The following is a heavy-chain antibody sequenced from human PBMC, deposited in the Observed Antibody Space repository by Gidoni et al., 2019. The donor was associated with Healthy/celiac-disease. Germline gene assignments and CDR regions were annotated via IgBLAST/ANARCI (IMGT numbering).Heavy chain of an antibody. CDR1: GFTFSNAW. V-gene: IGHV3-15*01. J-gene: IGHJ6*02. CDR3: TMYYDILTGTYGMDV. D-gene: IGHD3-9*01. Sequence: EVQLVESGGGLVKPGGSLRLSCAASGFTFSNAWMRWVRQAPGKGLEWVGRIKSKTDGGTTDYAAPVKGRFTISRDDSKNTLYLQMNSLKTEDTAVYYCTMYYDILTGTYGMDVWGQGTTVTVSS. CDR2: IKSKTDGGTT.